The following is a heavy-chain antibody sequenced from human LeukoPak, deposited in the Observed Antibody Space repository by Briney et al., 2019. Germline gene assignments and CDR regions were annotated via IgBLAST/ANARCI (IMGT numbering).Heavy chain of an antibody. D-gene: IGHD2-2*01. CDR2: IWYDGSNK. J-gene: IGHJ6*02. CDR1: GFTISSYG. V-gene: IGHV3-33*01. Sequence: PGRSLRLSCAASGFTISSYGMLWVRQAPGKGLEWVAVIWYDGSNKYYADSVKGRFTISRDNSKNTLYLQMNSLRAEDTAVYYCARGVVTSSIYGMDVWGQGTTVTVSS. CDR3: ARGVVTSSIYGMDV.